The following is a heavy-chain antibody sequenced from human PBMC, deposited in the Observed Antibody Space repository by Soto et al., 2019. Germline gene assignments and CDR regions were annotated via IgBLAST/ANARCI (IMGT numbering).Heavy chain of an antibody. CDR1: GFTFSSYA. Sequence: GGSLRLSCAASGFTFSSYAMSWVRQAPGKGLEWVSAISSGGYKYYADSVKGRFTISRDNSKNTLYLQMNSLRAEDTAVYYCAKENGYSSSWFEFDYWGQGTLVTVS. CDR2: ISSGGYK. J-gene: IGHJ4*02. CDR3: AKENGYSSSWFEFDY. V-gene: IGHV3-23*01. D-gene: IGHD6-13*01.